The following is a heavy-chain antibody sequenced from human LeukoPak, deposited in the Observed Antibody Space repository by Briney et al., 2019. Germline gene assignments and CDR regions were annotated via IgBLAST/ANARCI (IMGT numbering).Heavy chain of an antibody. D-gene: IGHD5-12*01. CDR1: GFTFDDYA. J-gene: IGHJ4*02. CDR2: ISWNSGSI. Sequence: GGSLRLSCAASGFTFDDYAMHWVRQAPGKGLEWDSGISWNSGSIGYADSVKGRFTISRDNAKNSLYLQMNSLRAEDTALYYCAAGVASLIDYWGQGTLVTVSS. V-gene: IGHV3-9*01. CDR3: AAGVASLIDY.